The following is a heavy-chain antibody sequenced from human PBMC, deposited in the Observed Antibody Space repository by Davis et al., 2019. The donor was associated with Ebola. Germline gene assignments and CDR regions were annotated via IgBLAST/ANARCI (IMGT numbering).Heavy chain of an antibody. D-gene: IGHD5-24*01. CDR2: IKQDGSEK. CDR3: ARHGERVYYGMDV. V-gene: IGHV3-7*01. J-gene: IGHJ6*02. CDR1: GFTFSSYW. Sequence: GGSLRLSCAASGFTFSSYWMSWVRQAPGKGLEWVANIKQDGSEKYYVDSVKGRFTISRDNAKNSLYLQMNSLRAEDTAVYYCARHGERVYYGMDVWGQGTTVTVSS.